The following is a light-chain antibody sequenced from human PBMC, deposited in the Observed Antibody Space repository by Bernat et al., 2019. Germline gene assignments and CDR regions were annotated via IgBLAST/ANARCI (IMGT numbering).Light chain of an antibody. CDR1: SSNIGNNY. J-gene: IGLJ2*01. V-gene: IGLV1-51*01. CDR3: GTWDSSLSAVV. Sequence: QSVLTQPPSVSVAPGQKVTISCSGTSSNIGNNYVSWYQQLPGAAPKVLIYDDNKRPSGIPDRFSGSKSGTSATLGITGLQTGDEADYYCGTWDSSLSAVVFGGGTKVTVL. CDR2: DDN.